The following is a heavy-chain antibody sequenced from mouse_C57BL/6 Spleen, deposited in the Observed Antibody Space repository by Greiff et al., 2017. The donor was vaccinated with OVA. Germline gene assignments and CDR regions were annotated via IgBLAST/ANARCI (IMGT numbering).Heavy chain of an antibody. D-gene: IGHD2-2*01. CDR3: TTGTMVTTGGFAY. V-gene: IGHV14-1*01. CDR1: GFNIKDYY. J-gene: IGHJ3*01. CDR2: IDPEDGDT. Sequence: VQLQQSGAELVRPGASVKLSCTASGFNIKDYYMHWVEQRPEQGLEWIGRIDPEDGDTEYAPKFQGKATMTADTSSNTAYLQLSSLTSEDTAVYYCTTGTMVTTGGFAYWGQGTLVTVSA.